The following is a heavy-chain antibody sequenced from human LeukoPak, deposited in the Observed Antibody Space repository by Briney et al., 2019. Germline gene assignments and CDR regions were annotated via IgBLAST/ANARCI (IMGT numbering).Heavy chain of an antibody. D-gene: IGHD3-22*01. CDR1: GYTFTSYY. V-gene: IGHV1-46*01. Sequence: GASVKVSCKASGYTFTSYYMHWVRQAPGQGLEWVGIINPSGDPTTCAQKFQGRVTMTSDMSTSTVYMELSSLRSEDTAVYYCARSSGYYSSLFYMHVWGKGTTVTVSS. J-gene: IGHJ6*03. CDR2: INPSGDPT. CDR3: ARSSGYYSSLFYMHV.